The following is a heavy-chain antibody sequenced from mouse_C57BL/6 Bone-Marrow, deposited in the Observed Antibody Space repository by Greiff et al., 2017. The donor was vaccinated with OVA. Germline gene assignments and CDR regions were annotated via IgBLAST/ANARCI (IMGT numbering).Heavy chain of an antibody. CDR1: GYTFTSYW. CDR2: IYPGSGST. D-gene: IGHD1-1*01. Sequence: QVQLQQPGAELVKPWASVKMSCKASGYTFTSYWITWVKQRPGQGLEWIGDIYPGSGSTNYNEKFKSKATLTVDTSSSTAYMQLSSLTSEDSAVYYCASTVVATEWYFDVWGTGTTVTVSS. CDR3: ASTVVATEWYFDV. J-gene: IGHJ1*03. V-gene: IGHV1-55*01.